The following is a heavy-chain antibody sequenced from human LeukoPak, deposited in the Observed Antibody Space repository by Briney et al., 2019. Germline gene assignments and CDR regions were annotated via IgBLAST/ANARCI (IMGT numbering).Heavy chain of an antibody. V-gene: IGHV3-21*01. D-gene: IGHD3-3*01. CDR2: ISSSSSYI. J-gene: IGHJ3*02. CDR3: ARGVTIFGVVIMERAFDI. CDR1: GFTFSSYS. Sequence: PGGSLRLSCAASGFTFSSYSMNWVRQAPGKGLEWLSSISSSSSYIYYADSVKGRFTISRDNAKNSLYLQMNSLRAEDTAVYYCARGVTIFGVVIMERAFDIWGQGTMVTVSS.